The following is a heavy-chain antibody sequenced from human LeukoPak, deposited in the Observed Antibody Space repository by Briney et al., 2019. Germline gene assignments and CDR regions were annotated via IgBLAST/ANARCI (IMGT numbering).Heavy chain of an antibody. CDR2: INHSGST. V-gene: IGHV4-34*01. Sequence: SETLSLTCAVYGGSFSGYYWSWIRQPPGKGLEWIGEINHSGSTNYNPSLKSRVTISVDTSKNQFSLKLSSVTAADTAVFYCASLTTAGAFDIWGQGTMVTVSS. D-gene: IGHD3-22*01. CDR3: ASLTTAGAFDI. J-gene: IGHJ3*02. CDR1: GGSFSGYY.